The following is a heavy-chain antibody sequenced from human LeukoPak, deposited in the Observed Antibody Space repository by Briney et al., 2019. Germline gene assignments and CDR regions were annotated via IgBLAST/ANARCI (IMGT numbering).Heavy chain of an antibody. CDR2: INPNSGGT. J-gene: IGHJ4*02. D-gene: IGHD6-6*01. CDR1: GYTFTGYY. CDR3: ARGGEYSRSSSTY. Sequence: ASVKVSCKASGYTFTGYYMHWVRQAPGQGLDWMGWINPNSGGTNYAQKFQGRVTVTRDTSISTAYMELSTLRSDDTAVYYCARGGEYSRSSSTYWGQGTLVTVSS. V-gene: IGHV1-2*02.